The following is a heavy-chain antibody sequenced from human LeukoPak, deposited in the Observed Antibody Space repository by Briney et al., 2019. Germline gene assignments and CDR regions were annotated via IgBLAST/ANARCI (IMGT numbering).Heavy chain of an antibody. Sequence: SETLSLTWSVSGGSISSSGYYWNWIRQPPGKGLEWVGSIYYSGTTYYNSSLKSRVTISEDTSKNRFSLMLTSVTAADTAVYYCARQVSDYFYYYIDVWGEGTTVIVSS. CDR2: IYYSGTT. CDR3: ARQVSDYFYYYIDV. CDR1: GGSISSSGYY. J-gene: IGHJ6*03. V-gene: IGHV4-39*01.